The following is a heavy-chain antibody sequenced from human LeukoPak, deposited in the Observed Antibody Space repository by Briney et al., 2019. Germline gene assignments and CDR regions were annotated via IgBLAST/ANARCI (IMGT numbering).Heavy chain of an antibody. CDR2: INPNIGGT. Sequence: ASVKVSCKASGYTFTGYDIHWVRQAPGQGLEWMGGINPNIGGTNYAQKFQGRVTITRDTSTSPAYMELSRLRSDDTAVYYCAREWESRTAAPCSHSRTSYMDVWGKGTTVTVSS. CDR3: AREWESRTAAPCSHSRTSYMDV. D-gene: IGHD6-13*01. V-gene: IGHV1-2*02. CDR1: GYTFTGYD. J-gene: IGHJ6*03.